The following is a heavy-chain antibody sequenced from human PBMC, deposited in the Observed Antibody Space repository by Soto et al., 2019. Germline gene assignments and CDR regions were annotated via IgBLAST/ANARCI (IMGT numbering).Heavy chain of an antibody. J-gene: IGHJ6*02. CDR1: GGTFSSYA. Sequence: QVQLVQSGAEVKKPGSSVKVSCKASGGTFSSYASSWVRQAPGQGREWMGGIIPIFGTANYAQKFQGRVTITADESTSTAYMELSSLRSEDTAVYYWARGRWSSSSCSLPPGMDVWGQGTTVTVSS. V-gene: IGHV1-69*12. D-gene: IGHD6-13*01. CDR3: ARGRWSSSSCSLPPGMDV. CDR2: IIPIFGTA.